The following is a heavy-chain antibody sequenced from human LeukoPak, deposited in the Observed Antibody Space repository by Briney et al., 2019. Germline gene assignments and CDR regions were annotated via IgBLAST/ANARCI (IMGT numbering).Heavy chain of an antibody. CDR2: IYGGDNT. V-gene: IGHV3-53*01. CDR3: ARELVYGSGSYSDY. J-gene: IGHJ4*02. Sequence: GESLRLSCAASGFTVSTNYMSWVRQPPGKGLEWVSVIYGGDNTYYADSVKGRFIISRDNSENTLYLQINSLRAEDTAVYYCARELVYGSGSYSDYWGQGTLVTVSS. D-gene: IGHD3-10*01. CDR1: GFTVSTNY.